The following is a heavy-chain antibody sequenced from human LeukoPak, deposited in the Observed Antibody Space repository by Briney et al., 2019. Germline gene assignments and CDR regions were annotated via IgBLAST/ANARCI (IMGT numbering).Heavy chain of an antibody. CDR3: ARGYCSGGSCYDY. Sequence: PGRSLRLSCAASGFTFSSYVMHWVRQAPGKGLEWVALISYDGSNKYYADSVKGRFTISRDNSKNTLYLQMNSLRAEDTAVYYRARGYCSGGSCYDYWGQGTLVTVSS. CDR2: ISYDGSNK. D-gene: IGHD2-15*01. J-gene: IGHJ4*02. CDR1: GFTFSSYV. V-gene: IGHV3-30-3*01.